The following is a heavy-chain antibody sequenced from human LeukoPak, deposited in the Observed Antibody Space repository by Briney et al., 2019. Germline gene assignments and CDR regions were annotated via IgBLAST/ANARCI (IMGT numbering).Heavy chain of an antibody. J-gene: IGHJ4*02. CDR1: GGSISSYY. CDR3: ARAPQLPGRFDS. Sequence: SETLSLTCTVSGGSISSYYWTWIRQPAGKRLEWIGRIYSSENTNYNPSLKSRVTMSLDTSKNQFSLKLSSVTAADTAVYYCARAPQLPGRFDSWGQGTLVTVSS. D-gene: IGHD7-27*01. V-gene: IGHV4-4*07. CDR2: IYSSENT.